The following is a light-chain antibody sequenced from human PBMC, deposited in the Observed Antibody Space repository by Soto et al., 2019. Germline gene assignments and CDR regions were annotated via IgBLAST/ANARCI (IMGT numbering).Light chain of an antibody. Sequence: EIVMTQSPATLSVSPGERATLSCSASQSVSSNLAWYQHKPGQAPRLLIYGASTRATGIPARFSGSGFGTEFTLTISSLQSEDFAVYYCQQYNNWPSWTFGQGTKVDIK. CDR2: GAS. CDR1: QSVSSN. V-gene: IGKV3-15*01. J-gene: IGKJ1*01. CDR3: QQYNNWPSWT.